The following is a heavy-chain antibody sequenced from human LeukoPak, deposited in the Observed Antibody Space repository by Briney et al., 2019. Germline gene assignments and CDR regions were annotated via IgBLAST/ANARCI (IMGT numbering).Heavy chain of an antibody. CDR1: GFSFSTYT. CDR3: AIAPLSAVVLY. Sequence: GGSLRLSCAGSGFSFSTYTMTWVRQAPGKGLEWVASISSGGGHMFYIDSVKGRFTISRDDARNSLHLQMNSLRAEDTAVYYCAIAPLSAVVLYWGQGTLVTVSS. CDR2: ISSGGGHM. V-gene: IGHV3-21*06. D-gene: IGHD2-21*01. J-gene: IGHJ4*02.